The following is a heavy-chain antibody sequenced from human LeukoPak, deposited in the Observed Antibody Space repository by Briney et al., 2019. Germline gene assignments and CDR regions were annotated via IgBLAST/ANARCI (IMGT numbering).Heavy chain of an antibody. D-gene: IGHD6-19*01. CDR3: ARGRKQWLVRGAYYFDY. V-gene: IGHV4-34*01. J-gene: IGHJ4*02. CDR2: INHSGST. CDR1: GGSFSGYY. Sequence: SETLSLTCAVYGGSFSGYYWSWIRQPPGKGLEWIGEINHSGSTNYNPSLKSRVTISVDTSKNQFSLKLSSVTAADTAVYYCARGRKQWLVRGAYYFDYWGQGTLVTVSS.